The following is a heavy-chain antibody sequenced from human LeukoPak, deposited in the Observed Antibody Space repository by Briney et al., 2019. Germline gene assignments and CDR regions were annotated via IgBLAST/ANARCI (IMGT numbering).Heavy chain of an antibody. J-gene: IGHJ4*02. CDR2: INPNSGGT. D-gene: IGHD3-16*01. V-gene: IGHV1-2*06. Sequence: ASVKVSCKASGYTFTGYYMHWVRQAPGQGLEWMGRINPNSGGTNYAQKFQGRVTMTRDTSISTAYMELSRLRSDDPAVYYCARDSPGDDYVWGSYRYYFDYWGQGTLVTVSS. CDR3: ARDSPGDDYVWGSYRYYFDY. CDR1: GYTFTGYY.